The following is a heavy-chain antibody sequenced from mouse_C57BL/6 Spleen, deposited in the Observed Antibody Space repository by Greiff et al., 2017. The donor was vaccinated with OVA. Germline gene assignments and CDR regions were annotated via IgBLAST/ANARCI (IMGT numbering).Heavy chain of an antibody. Sequence: QVQLQQSGAELVRPGASVKLSCKASGYTFTDYYINWVKQRPGQGLEWIARIYPGSGNTYYNEKFKGKATLTAEKSSSTAYMQLSSLTSEDSAVYFCARKEFSDYWGQGTTLTVSS. V-gene: IGHV1-76*01. CDR2: IYPGSGNT. CDR3: ARKEFSDY. CDR1: GYTFTDYY. J-gene: IGHJ2*01.